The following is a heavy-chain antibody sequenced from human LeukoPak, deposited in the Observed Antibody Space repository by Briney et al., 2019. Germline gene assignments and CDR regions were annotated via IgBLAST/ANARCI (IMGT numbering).Heavy chain of an antibody. Sequence: SGALSLTCAVSGGSISSSNWWSWVRQPPGKGLEWIGEIYHSGSTNYNPSLKSRATISVDKSKNQFSLKLSSVTAADTAVYYCARDRYGDYPFDYWGQGTLVTVSS. V-gene: IGHV4-4*02. J-gene: IGHJ4*02. D-gene: IGHD4-17*01. CDR3: ARDRYGDYPFDY. CDR1: GGSISSSNW. CDR2: IYHSGST.